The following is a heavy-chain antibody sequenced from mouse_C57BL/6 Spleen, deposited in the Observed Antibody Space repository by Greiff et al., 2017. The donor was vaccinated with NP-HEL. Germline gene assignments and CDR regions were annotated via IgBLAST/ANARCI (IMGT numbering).Heavy chain of an antibody. CDR1: GFSLSTSGMG. J-gene: IGHJ4*01. D-gene: IGHD1-1*01. Sequence: QVTLKESGPGILQSSQTLSLTCSFSGFSLSTSGMGVSWIRQPSGKGLEWLAHIYWDDDKRYNPSLKSRLTISKDTSRNQVFLKITSVDTADTATYYCARSITTVVAYYYAMDYWGQGTSVTVSS. V-gene: IGHV8-12*01. CDR3: ARSITTVVAYYYAMDY. CDR2: IYWDDDK.